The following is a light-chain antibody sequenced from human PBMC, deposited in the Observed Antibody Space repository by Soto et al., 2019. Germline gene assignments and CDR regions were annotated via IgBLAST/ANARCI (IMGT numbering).Light chain of an antibody. V-gene: IGKV1-33*01. Sequence: DIQMTQSPSSLSASVGDRVTITCQASQDISNYLNWYQQKPGKAPKLLIYDASNLETGVPSGFSGSGSGTDFTFTISRLQPEDIATYYCQQYDNLPVFTFGPGTKVDIK. CDR3: QQYDNLPVFT. CDR1: QDISNY. J-gene: IGKJ3*01. CDR2: DAS.